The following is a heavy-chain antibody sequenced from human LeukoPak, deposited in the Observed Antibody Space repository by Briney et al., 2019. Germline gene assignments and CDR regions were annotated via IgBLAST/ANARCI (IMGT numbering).Heavy chain of an antibody. J-gene: IGHJ4*02. D-gene: IGHD3-9*01. CDR1: GFTFSSYA. V-gene: IGHV3-30*04. CDR3: TRDYDILTGWDFDY. CDR2: ISYDGSNK. Sequence: SGGSLRLSCAASGFTFSSYAMHWVRQAPGKGLEWVAVISYDGSNKYYADSVKGRFTISRDNSKSTLYLQMNSLRAEDTAVYYCTRDYDILTGWDFDYWGQGTLVAVSS.